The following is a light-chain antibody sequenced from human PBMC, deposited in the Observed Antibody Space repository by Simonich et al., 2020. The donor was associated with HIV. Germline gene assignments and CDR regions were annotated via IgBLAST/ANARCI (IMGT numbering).Light chain of an antibody. Sequence: QSVLTQPPSVSGAPGQRVTISCTGSSSNIGAGYDVHWYQQLPGTAPKLLSYGNSNRPAGVPDRVSGSKSGTSASLAISGLRSEDEADYYCAAWDDSLSGVFGGGTKLTVL. J-gene: IGLJ3*02. V-gene: IGLV1-40*01. CDR2: GNS. CDR1: SSNIGAGYD. CDR3: AAWDDSLSGV.